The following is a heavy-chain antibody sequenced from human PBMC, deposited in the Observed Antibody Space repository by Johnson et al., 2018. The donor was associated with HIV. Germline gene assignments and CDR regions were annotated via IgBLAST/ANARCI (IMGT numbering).Heavy chain of an antibody. CDR2: ISSSGSTI. J-gene: IGHJ3*02. Sequence: VHLVESGGGVVRPGGSLRLSCAASGFTFDDYEMNWVRQAPGKGLEWVSYISSSGSTIYYADSVKGRFPISRDNSRNTLFLQMNSLRAEDTGVYYCVRRFYDSSAFDIWGKGQWSPSLQ. V-gene: IGHV3-48*03. CDR1: GFTFDDYE. D-gene: IGHD3-22*01. CDR3: VRRFYDSSAFDI.